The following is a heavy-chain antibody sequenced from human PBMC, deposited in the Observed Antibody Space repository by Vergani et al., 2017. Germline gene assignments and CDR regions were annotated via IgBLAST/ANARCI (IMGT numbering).Heavy chain of an antibody. CDR3: ARRRSENYWWFDP. Sequence: EVQLVQSGAEVKKPGESLKISCKGSGYSFATYWIGWVRQMPGKGLEWMGIINPGTSDTRYSPSFQGQVTISADKSSSTAYLQWSSLKSADTARYYCARRRSENYWWFDPWGHGTLVTVSS. CDR2: INPGTSDT. V-gene: IGHV5-51*01. CDR1: GYSFATYW. D-gene: IGHD1-26*01. J-gene: IGHJ5*02.